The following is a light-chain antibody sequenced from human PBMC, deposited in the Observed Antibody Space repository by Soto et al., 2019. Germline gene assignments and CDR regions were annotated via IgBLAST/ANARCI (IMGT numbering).Light chain of an antibody. Sequence: EIVMTQSPATLSVSPGDTATLSCRASQSISNDLVWHQQKPGQAPRFLIYHTSTRASGIPGRFSGRGSGTESTLTISRLQSEDFAVYYCQQSSDWLPALTFGGGTMVDI. V-gene: IGKV3-15*01. CDR1: QSISND. CDR2: HTS. J-gene: IGKJ4*01. CDR3: QQSSDWLPALT.